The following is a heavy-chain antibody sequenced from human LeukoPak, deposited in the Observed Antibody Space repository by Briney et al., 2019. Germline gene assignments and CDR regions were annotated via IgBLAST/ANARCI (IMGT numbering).Heavy chain of an antibody. CDR2: TSGSGGNT. Sequence: GGSLRLSCAASGFTLRSYDMSWVRQAPGKGLEWVAVTSGSGGNTYYADSVKGRFTISRDNSENTLYLQMNSLRAEDTAVYYCAKEYSGYDFDYWGQGTLVTVSS. J-gene: IGHJ4*02. CDR3: AKEYSGYDFDY. CDR1: GFTLRSYD. V-gene: IGHV3-23*01. D-gene: IGHD5-12*01.